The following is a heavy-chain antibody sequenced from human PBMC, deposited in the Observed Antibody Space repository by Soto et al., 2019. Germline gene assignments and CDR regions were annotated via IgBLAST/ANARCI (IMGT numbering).Heavy chain of an antibody. CDR1: GGTFSSYA. CDR2: IIPIFGTA. J-gene: IGHJ6*02. CDR3: ASRGGYCSSTSCYGGYGMDV. Sequence: SVEVSCKASGGTFSSYAISWVLQAPGQGLEWMGGIIPIFGTANYAQKFQGRVTITADESTSTAYMELSSLRSEDTAVYYCASRGGYCSSTSCYGGYGMDVWGQGTTVTVSS. V-gene: IGHV1-69*13. D-gene: IGHD2-2*01.